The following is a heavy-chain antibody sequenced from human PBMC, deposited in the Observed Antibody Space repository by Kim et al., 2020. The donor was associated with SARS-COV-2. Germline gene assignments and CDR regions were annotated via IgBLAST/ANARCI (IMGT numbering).Heavy chain of an antibody. CDR1: GYTLTELS. CDR2: FDPEDGET. D-gene: IGHD5-12*01. V-gene: IGHV1-24*01. J-gene: IGHJ6*02. Sequence: ASVKVSCKVSGYTLTELSMHWVRQAPGKGLEWMGGFDPEDGETIYAQKFQGRVTMTEDTSTDTAYMELSSLRSEDTAVYYCATLTRWLYGMDVWGQGTTVTVSS. CDR3: ATLTRWLYGMDV.